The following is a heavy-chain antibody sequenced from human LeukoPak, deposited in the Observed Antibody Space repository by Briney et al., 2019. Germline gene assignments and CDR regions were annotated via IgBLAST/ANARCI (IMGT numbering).Heavy chain of an antibody. CDR3: ARATLASCGGYCHPPRD. D-gene: IGHD2-21*01. CDR1: GFTVSSNY. CDR2: IYSDGSI. V-gene: IGHV3-53*01. J-gene: IGHJ4*02. Sequence: PGGSLRLSCAASGFTVSSNYMTWVRQAPGQGLEWVLVIYSDGSIYYADSVKGRFTISRDNSKNTLYLQMNSLRAEDTAMYYCARATLASCGGYCHPPRDWGQGTLVTVSS.